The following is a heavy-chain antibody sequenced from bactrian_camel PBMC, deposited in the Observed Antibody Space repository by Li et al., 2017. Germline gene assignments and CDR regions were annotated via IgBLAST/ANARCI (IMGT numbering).Heavy chain of an antibody. V-gene: IGHV3S55*01. J-gene: IGHJ4*01. CDR3: ATDSSLIARGGCRVGAEFLGT. D-gene: IGHD5*01. Sequence: HVQLVESGGGSAQAGGSLRLSCAASGYTYGRYCRGWFRQAPGKEREGVASIDKNGKTDYADSVKGRFTISRDNAPNWWHLQMNTLTAEDTGIYYCATDSSLIARGGCRVGAEFLGTWGQGTQVTVS. CDR1: GYTYGRYC. CDR2: IDKNGKT.